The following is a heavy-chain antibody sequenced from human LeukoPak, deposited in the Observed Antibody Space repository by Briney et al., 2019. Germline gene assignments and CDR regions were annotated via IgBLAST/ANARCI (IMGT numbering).Heavy chain of an antibody. CDR3: ARGGVRVRGAPKVNDY. V-gene: IGHV3-48*03. CDR1: GFTFSSYE. J-gene: IGHJ4*02. Sequence: GGSLRLSCAASGFTFSSYEMNWVRQAPGKGLEWVSYISSSGSTVYYEDSLKGRFTISRDNAKNSLYLQMNSLRAEDTAVYYCARGGVRVRGAPKVNDYWGQGTLVTVSS. D-gene: IGHD3-10*01. CDR2: ISSSGSTV.